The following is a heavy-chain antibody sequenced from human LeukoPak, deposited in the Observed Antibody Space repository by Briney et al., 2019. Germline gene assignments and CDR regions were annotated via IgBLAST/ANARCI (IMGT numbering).Heavy chain of an antibody. CDR3: ARPSGSYGDFAY. V-gene: IGHV3-7*03. CDR2: IKEDGREK. CDR1: GFTFSSFW. J-gene: IGHJ4*02. Sequence: PGGSLRLSCAASGFTFSSFWMSWIRQAPGKGLEWAANIKEDGREKYYVDSVKGRFIISRDNAKNSLYLQMNNLKASDTAMYYCARPSGSYGDFAYWGQGTLVTVSS. D-gene: IGHD1-26*01.